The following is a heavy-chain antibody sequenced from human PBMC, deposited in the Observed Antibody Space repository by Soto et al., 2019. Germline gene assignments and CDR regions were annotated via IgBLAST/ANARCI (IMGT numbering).Heavy chain of an antibody. CDR1: GFTFSNYW. J-gene: IGHJ5*02. Sequence: EVQLVESGGDLVQPGGSLRLSCAASGFTFSNYWMHWVRQAPGKGLMWVSRINTDGSRATYADSVQGRFGISRDHAKTTGYLQMNSLRAEDTAVYCCARVKLGSYDWVAPWGQGTLVTVSS. CDR2: INTDGSRA. CDR3: ARVKLGSYDWVAP. D-gene: IGHD3-16*01. V-gene: IGHV3-74*01.